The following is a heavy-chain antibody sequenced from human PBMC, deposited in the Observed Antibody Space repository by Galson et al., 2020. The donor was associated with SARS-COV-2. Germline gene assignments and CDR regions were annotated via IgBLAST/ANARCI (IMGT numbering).Heavy chain of an antibody. CDR2: IYSGGST. V-gene: IGHV3-66*01. D-gene: IGHD4-17*01. CDR1: GFTVSSNY. J-gene: IGHJ4*02. Sequence: QAGGSLRLSCAASGFTVSSNYMSWVRQAPGEGLEWVSVIYSGGSTYYADSVKGRFTISRDNSKNTLYLQMNSLRAEDTAVYYCARDYGDQYFDYWGQGTLVTVSS. CDR3: ARDYGDQYFDY.